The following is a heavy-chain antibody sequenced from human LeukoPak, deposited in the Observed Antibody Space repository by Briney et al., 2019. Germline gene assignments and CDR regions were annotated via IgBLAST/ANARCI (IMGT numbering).Heavy chain of an antibody. CDR2: IDYSGST. V-gene: IGHV4-39*07. CDR1: GGSISSSSYY. Sequence: SETLSLTCSVSGGSISSSSYYWGWIRQPPGTGLEWIGSIDYSGSTYYNPSLKSRATISIDTSKNQLSLKLSSVTAADTALYYCAREYTLYRSGWFLDYWGQGTVVTVSS. J-gene: IGHJ4*02. CDR3: AREYTLYRSGWFLDY. D-gene: IGHD6-19*01.